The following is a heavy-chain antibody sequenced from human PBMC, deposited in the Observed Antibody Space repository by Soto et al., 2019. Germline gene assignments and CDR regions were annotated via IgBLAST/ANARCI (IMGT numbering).Heavy chain of an antibody. V-gene: IGHV3-23*01. CDR2: ISGSGYAT. CDR1: GFTFDSYA. CDR3: AKGRYFDASGGCANY. D-gene: IGHD2-15*01. J-gene: IGHJ4*02. Sequence: EVKLKESGGGLFQPGGSARLSCVASGFTFDSYAMSWVRQTPGRGLEWVAAISGSGYATYYTQSVQGRFTISRDKSKNTVFLQMNSLTAEDTAVYFCAKGRYFDASGGCANYWGQVTEVTVAS.